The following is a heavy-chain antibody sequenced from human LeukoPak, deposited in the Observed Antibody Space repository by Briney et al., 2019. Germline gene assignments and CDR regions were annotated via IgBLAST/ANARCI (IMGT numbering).Heavy chain of an antibody. CDR3: ARMDYYTSGTYTYPNFDY. CDR1: GFTFNNYW. CDR2: IKQDGSEK. V-gene: IGHV3-7*03. J-gene: IGHJ4*02. D-gene: IGHD3-10*01. Sequence: GGSLRLSCAASGFTFNNYWMSWVRQAPGKGLEWVANIKQDGSEKYYVDSVKGRFTISRDNAKNSLHLQMNSLRAEDAAVFYCARMDYYTSGTYTYPNFDYWGQGTLVTVSS.